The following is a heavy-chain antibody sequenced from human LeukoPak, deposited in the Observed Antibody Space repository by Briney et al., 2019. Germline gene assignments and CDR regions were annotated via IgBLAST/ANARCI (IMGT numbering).Heavy chain of an antibody. V-gene: IGHV3-48*03. D-gene: IGHD3-22*01. CDR3: ARGFSGYPVDY. J-gene: IGHJ4*02. Sequence: SGGSLRLSCVASGFSFSNYEMNWVRQAPGKGLEWISYISASGTLTHYADFAEGRFTISRDNAKNSLYLQINSLTAEDTAVYYCARGFSGYPVDYWGQGTLVTVSS. CDR1: GFSFSNYE. CDR2: ISASGTLT.